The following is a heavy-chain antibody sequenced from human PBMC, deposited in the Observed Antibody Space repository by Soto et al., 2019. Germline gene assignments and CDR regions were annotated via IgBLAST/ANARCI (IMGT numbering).Heavy chain of an antibody. CDR1: VGSSKSGSYS. Sequence: PSETLSLTCTFSVGSSKSGSYSCSWIRQPPGKGLEWIGYVYHTGRTSYNPSLKSRVSISMDTSKNQSSLNLDSVTAADTAVYFCARDFAYFDSWGQGTLVSVSS. J-gene: IGHJ4*02. V-gene: IGHV4-61*01. CDR2: VYHTGRT. D-gene: IGHD3-3*01. CDR3: ARDFAYFDS.